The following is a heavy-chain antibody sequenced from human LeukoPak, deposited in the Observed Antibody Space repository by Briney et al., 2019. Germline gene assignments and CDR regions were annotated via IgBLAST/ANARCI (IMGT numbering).Heavy chain of an antibody. CDR3: ASHYSSGSFDY. D-gene: IGHD6-19*01. J-gene: IGHJ4*02. CDR1: GGSISSYY. CDR2: IYYSGST. V-gene: IGHV4-59*01. Sequence: SGTLSLTCTVSGGSISSYYWSWIRQPPGKGLEWIGYIYYSGSTNYNPSLKSRVTISVDTSKNQFSLKLSSVTAADTAVYYCASHYSSGSFDYWGQGTLVTVSS.